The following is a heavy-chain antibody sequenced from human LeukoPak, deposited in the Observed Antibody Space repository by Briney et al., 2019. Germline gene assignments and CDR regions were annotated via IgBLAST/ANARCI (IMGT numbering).Heavy chain of an antibody. D-gene: IGHD2-15*01. V-gene: IGHV3-7*01. CDR2: IKEDGSDK. J-gene: IGHJ3*02. Sequence: GGSLRLSCAASGFTFSNYWMNWVRQAPGKGLEWVANIKEDGSDKYYVDSVKGRFSISKDNAKNSLYLQMNSLRVEDTAVYYCARARCSGGSCYPGAFDIWGQGTMVTVSS. CDR1: GFTFSNYW. CDR3: ARARCSGGSCYPGAFDI.